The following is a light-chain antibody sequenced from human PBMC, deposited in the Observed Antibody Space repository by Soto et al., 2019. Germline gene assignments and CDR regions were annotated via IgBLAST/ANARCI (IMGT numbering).Light chain of an antibody. CDR3: AAWDDSLNDVV. CDR1: SSNIGSNP. J-gene: IGLJ2*01. Sequence: QSVLTQPPSASGSPGQRVTISCSGSSSNIGSNPVNWYQQLPGTAPTLLIYTSNQRPSGVPDRISGSKSGTSASLAISGLQSEDEAEYFCAAWDDSLNDVVFGGGTKLTVL. V-gene: IGLV1-44*01. CDR2: TSN.